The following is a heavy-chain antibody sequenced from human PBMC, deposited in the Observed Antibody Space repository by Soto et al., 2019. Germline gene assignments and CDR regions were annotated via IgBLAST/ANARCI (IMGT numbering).Heavy chain of an antibody. V-gene: IGHV1-24*01. D-gene: IGHD3-9*01. CDR2: FDPEDGET. Sequence: GASVKVSCKVSGCTLTELSMHWVRQAPGKGLEWMGGFDPEDGETIYAQKFQGRVTMTEDTSTDTAYMELSSLRSEDTAVYYCATVLLRYFDWSIDYWGQGTLVTVSS. CDR1: GCTLTELS. CDR3: ATVLLRYFDWSIDY. J-gene: IGHJ4*02.